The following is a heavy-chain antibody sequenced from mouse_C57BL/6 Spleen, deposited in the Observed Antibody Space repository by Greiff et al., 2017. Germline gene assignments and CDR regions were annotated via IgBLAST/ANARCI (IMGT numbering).Heavy chain of an antibody. V-gene: IGHV3-8*01. D-gene: IGHD2-1*01. Sequence: EVKLVESGPGLEKPSQTLSLSCSVTGYSITSDYWNWIRKFPGNKLEYMGYISYSGSTYYNPSLKSRISITRDTSKNQYYLQLNSVTTEDTATYYCVRGPMVGRYFDVWGTGTTVTVSS. CDR3: VRGPMVGRYFDV. CDR1: GYSITSDY. J-gene: IGHJ1*03. CDR2: ISYSGST.